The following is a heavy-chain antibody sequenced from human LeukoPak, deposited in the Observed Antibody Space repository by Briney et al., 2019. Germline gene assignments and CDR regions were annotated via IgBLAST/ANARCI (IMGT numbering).Heavy chain of an antibody. J-gene: IGHJ3*02. CDR3: AGDSPGILGAFDI. D-gene: IGHD3-10*01. CDR2: ISSSSSYI. CDR1: GFTFSSYS. V-gene: IGHV3-21*01. Sequence: GGSLRLSCAASGFTFSSYSMNWVRQAPGKGLEWVSSISSSSSYIYYADSVKGRFTISRDNAKNSLYLQMNSLRAEDTAVYYCAGDSPGILGAFDIWGKGTMVTVFS.